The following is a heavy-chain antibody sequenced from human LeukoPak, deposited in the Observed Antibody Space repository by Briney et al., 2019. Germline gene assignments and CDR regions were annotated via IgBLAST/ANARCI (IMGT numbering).Heavy chain of an antibody. CDR3: ATDGYSSGWYSTDFDY. CDR2: INSNTNGGST. V-gene: IGHV3-23*01. CDR1: GFTFTNNA. D-gene: IGHD6-19*01. J-gene: IGHJ4*02. Sequence: LSGGSLRLSCAASGFTFTNNAMTWVRQAPGKGLEWVSGINSNTNGGSTYYADSVKGRFTISRDNAKNSLYLQMNSLRAEDTAVYYCATDGYSSGWYSTDFDYWGQGTLVTVSS.